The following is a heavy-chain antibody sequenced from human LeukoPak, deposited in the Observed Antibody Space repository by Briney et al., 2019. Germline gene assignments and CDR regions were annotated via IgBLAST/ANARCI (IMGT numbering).Heavy chain of an antibody. V-gene: IGHV4-39*01. CDR1: GGSISSSSYY. CDR2: IYYSGST. D-gene: IGHD6-13*01. Sequence: SETLSLTCTVSGGSISSSSYYWGWIRQPPGKGLEWIGNIYYSGSTYYNPSLKSRVTISVDTSKDQFSLKLSSVTAADTAVYYCARSSSSWYYYFDYWGQGTLVTVSS. J-gene: IGHJ4*02. CDR3: ARSSSSWYYYFDY.